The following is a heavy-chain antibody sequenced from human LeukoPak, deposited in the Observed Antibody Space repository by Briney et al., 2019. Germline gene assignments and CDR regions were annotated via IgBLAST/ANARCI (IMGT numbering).Heavy chain of an antibody. D-gene: IGHD6-13*01. CDR2: ISSSGSTI. CDR1: GFTFSDYY. Sequence: GGSLRLSCAASGFTFSDYYMSWIRQAPGKGLEWVPYISSSGSTIYYADSVKGRFTISRDNAKNSLYLQMYSLRAEDTAVYYCARGAAAGTAYDYYYGMDVWGQGTTVTVSS. J-gene: IGHJ6*02. CDR3: ARGAAAGTAYDYYYGMDV. V-gene: IGHV3-11*01.